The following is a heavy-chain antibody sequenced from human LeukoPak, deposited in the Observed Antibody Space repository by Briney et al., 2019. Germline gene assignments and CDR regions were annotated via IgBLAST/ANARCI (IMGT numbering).Heavy chain of an antibody. Sequence: SGPTLVKPTQTLTLTCTFSGFSLSTTGVGVGRIRQPPGEALEWLAVIYWNDDKRYSPSLKSRLTITKDTSKNQVVLTMTNMDPMDTATYYCTQAIAAAPVGNAFAFWGQGTMVTVSS. CDR2: IYWNDDK. V-gene: IGHV2-5*01. CDR1: GFSLSTTGVG. CDR3: TQAIAAAPVGNAFAF. J-gene: IGHJ3*01. D-gene: IGHD6-13*01.